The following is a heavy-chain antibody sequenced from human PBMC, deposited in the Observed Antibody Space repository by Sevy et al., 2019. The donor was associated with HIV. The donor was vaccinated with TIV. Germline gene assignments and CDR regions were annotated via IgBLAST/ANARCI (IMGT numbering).Heavy chain of an antibody. J-gene: IGHJ5*02. CDR3: ATVGLGYYSGASYYQGDWFDP. CDR2: ITANNGNT. V-gene: IGHV1-18*01. CDR1: GYTFTSYH. D-gene: IGHD2-15*01. Sequence: ASVKVSCTASGYTFTSYHITWVRQAPGQGLEWMGWITANNGNTNYAQRLQGRVTMTEDTSTDTAYMELSSLTSEDTAIYYCATVGLGYYSGASYYQGDWFDPWGQGTLVTVSS.